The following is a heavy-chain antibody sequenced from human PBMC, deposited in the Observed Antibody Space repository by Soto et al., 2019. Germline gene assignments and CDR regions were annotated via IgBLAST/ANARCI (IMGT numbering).Heavy chain of an antibody. J-gene: IGHJ1*01. V-gene: IGHV3-66*01. CDR1: GFTVSSNY. CDR3: ARMTGNSEKYFQH. CDR2: IYSGGST. D-gene: IGHD4-4*01. Sequence: EVQLVESGGGLVQPGGSLRLSCAASGFTVSSNYMSWVRQAPGKGLEWVSVIYSGGSTYYADSVKGRFTISRDNSKNTLYRQMNSLRAEDTAVDYCARMTGNSEKYFQHWGQGTLVTVSS.